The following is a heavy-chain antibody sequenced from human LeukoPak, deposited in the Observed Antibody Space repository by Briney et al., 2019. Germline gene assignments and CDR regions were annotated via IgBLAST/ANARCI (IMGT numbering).Heavy chain of an antibody. CDR1: GFTFRNYW. CDR3: ARDANFYDSGTYYDAFDI. Sequence: GGSLRLSCAASGFTFRNYWMTWVRVAPGKGLEWVANIKEDGSEKYYVDSVKGRFTISRDNAQNSVFLQMNSLRAEDTAVYYCARDANFYDSGTYYDAFDIWGQGTMVTVSS. D-gene: IGHD3-22*01. CDR2: IKEDGSEK. V-gene: IGHV3-7*04. J-gene: IGHJ3*02.